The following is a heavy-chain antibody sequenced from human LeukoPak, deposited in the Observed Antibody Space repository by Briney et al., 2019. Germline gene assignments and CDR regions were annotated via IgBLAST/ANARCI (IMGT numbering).Heavy chain of an antibody. CDR2: IKQDGSEK. CDR3: ARDRGYCSSTSCYPEYYFDY. Sequence: GGSLRLSCAASGFTFSSYWMSWVRQAPGKGPEWVANIKQDGSEKYYVDSVKGRFTISRDNAKNSLYLQMNSLRAEDTAVYYCARDRGYCSSTSCYPEYYFDYWGQGTLVTVSS. J-gene: IGHJ4*02. V-gene: IGHV3-7*01. CDR1: GFTFSSYW. D-gene: IGHD2-2*01.